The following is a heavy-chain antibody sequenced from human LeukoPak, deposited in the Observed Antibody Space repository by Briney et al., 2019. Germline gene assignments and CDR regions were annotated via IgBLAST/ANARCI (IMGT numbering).Heavy chain of an antibody. J-gene: IGHJ5*02. CDR1: GGSFSGYY. Sequence: SETLSLTCAVYGGSFSGYYWSWIRQPPGKGLEWIGEINHSGSTNYNPSLKSRVTISVDTSKNQFSLKLSSVTAADTAVYYCAKDSGQYDFWSGYPWFDPWGQGTLVTVSS. CDR3: AKDSGQYDFWSGYPWFDP. V-gene: IGHV4-34*01. D-gene: IGHD3-3*01. CDR2: INHSGST.